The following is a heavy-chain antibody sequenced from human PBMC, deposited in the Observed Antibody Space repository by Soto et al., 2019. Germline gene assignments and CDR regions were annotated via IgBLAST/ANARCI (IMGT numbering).Heavy chain of an antibody. V-gene: IGHV1-69*13. CDR1: GGTFTNYP. CDR3: ARGRGYSGDDHYYYFDMDV. D-gene: IGHD5-12*01. J-gene: IGHJ6*02. CDR2: SIPIFGTA. Sequence: SVKVSCKASGGTFTNYPITWVRQAPGQGLEWMGGSIPIFGTANYAQKFQGRVTISVDESTSTAYMELSSLRSEDTAVYYCARGRGYSGDDHYYYFDMDVWGQGTTVTVSS.